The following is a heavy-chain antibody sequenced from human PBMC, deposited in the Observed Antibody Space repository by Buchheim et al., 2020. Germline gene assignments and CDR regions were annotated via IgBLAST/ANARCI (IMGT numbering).Heavy chain of an antibody. D-gene: IGHD3-3*01. CDR3: ARDRGGYYDFQD. Sequence: EVQLVESGGGLVQPGGSLRLSCAASGFTFSSYEMNWVRQAPGKGLEWLSYISSSGSTTYYAASVKGRFTISRDNAKNSLYLQMNNLRVEDTAIYYCARDRGGYYDFQDWGQGTL. CDR2: ISSSGSTT. CDR1: GFTFSSYE. J-gene: IGHJ1*01. V-gene: IGHV3-48*03.